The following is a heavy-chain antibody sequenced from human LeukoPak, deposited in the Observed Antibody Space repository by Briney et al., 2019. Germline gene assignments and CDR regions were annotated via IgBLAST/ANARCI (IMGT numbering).Heavy chain of an antibody. CDR1: GFTVSSNY. CDR2: IYSGGST. V-gene: IGHV3-53*01. Sequence: GGSLRLSCAASGFTVSSNYMSWVRQAPGKGLEWVSVIYSGGSTYYADSVKGRFTISRDNSKNTLYLQMNSLRAEDTAVYYCAKLLTGIAAAGPHHYFDYWGQGTLVTVSS. CDR3: AKLLTGIAAAGPHHYFDY. D-gene: IGHD6-13*01. J-gene: IGHJ4*02.